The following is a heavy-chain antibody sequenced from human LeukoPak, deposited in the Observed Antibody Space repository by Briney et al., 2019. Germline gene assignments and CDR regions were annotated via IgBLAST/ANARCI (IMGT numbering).Heavy chain of an antibody. CDR3: ARYPLLDSSHFDY. CDR1: GFTFSSYS. J-gene: IGHJ4*02. V-gene: IGHV3-21*01. CDR2: ISSSSSYI. D-gene: IGHD6-13*01. Sequence: GGSLRLSCAASGFTFSSYSMNWVRQAPGKGLEWVSSISSSSSYICYADSVKGRFTISRDNAKNSLYLQMNSLRAEDTAVYYCARYPLLDSSHFDYWGQGTLVTVSS.